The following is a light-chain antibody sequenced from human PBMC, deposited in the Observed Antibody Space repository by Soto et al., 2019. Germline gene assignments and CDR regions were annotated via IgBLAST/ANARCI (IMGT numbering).Light chain of an antibody. J-gene: IGKJ1*01. V-gene: IGKV3-20*01. CDR3: QQYGSSRT. Sequence: EIVLTQSPGTLSLSPGERATLSCRASQSLSSNYLAWYQQKPGQAPRLLFYGASSRATGIPDRFSASGSRTDFTLTINRLEPEDFAVYYCQQYGSSRTFGQGTKVEIK. CDR1: QSLSSNY. CDR2: GAS.